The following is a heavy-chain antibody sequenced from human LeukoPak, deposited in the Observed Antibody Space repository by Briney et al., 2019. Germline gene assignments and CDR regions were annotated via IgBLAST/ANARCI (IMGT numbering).Heavy chain of an antibody. J-gene: IGHJ4*02. CDR3: ARAPITMIVVEY. D-gene: IGHD3-22*01. CDR2: IYYSGST. Sequence: PSETLSLTCTVSGGSISSYYWGWIRQPPGKGLEWIGSIYYSGSTYYNPSLKSRVTISVDTSKNQFSLKLSSVTAADTAVYYCARAPITMIVVEYWGQGTLVTVSS. V-gene: IGHV4-39*07. CDR1: GGSISSYY.